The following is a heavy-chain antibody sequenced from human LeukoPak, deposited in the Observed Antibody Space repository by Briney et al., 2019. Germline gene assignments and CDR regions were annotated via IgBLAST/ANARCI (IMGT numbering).Heavy chain of an antibody. V-gene: IGHV3-23*01. CDR3: ARDRGYANCMDV. CDR1: GFTFSSYA. J-gene: IGHJ6*03. D-gene: IGHD5-12*01. Sequence: GGSLRLSCVVSGFTFSSYAMSWVRQAPGKGLEWVSGISGSGGSTYYADSVKGRFTISRDNAKNSLYLQMNSLRAEDTAVYYCARDRGYANCMDVWGKGTTVTVSS. CDR2: ISGSGGST.